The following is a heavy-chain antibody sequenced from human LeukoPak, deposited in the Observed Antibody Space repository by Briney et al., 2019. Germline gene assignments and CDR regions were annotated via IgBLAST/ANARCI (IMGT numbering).Heavy chain of an antibody. Sequence: PGGSLRLSCTASGFTFGDYAMSWFRQAPGKGLEWVGFIRSKAYGGTTEYAASVKGRFTISRDDSKSIAYLQMNSLKTEDTAVYYCTRDPVSSGWYGYYYYYMDVWGKGTTVTVSS. CDR1: GFTFGDYA. CDR3: TRDPVSSGWYGYYYYYMDV. CDR2: IRSKAYGGTT. D-gene: IGHD6-19*01. V-gene: IGHV3-49*03. J-gene: IGHJ6*03.